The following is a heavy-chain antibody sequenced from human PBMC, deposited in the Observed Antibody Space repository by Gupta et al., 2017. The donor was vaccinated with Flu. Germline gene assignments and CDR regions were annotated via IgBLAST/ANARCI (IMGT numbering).Heavy chain of an antibody. J-gene: IGHJ4*02. Sequence: EVQLVESGGGLVQPGRSLRLSCAASGFTFDDYAMHWVRQAPGKGLEWVSGISWNSGSIGYADSVKGRFTISRDNAKNSLYLQMNSLRAEDTALYYCAKDIGVRGVIPHFDYWGQGTLVTVSS. D-gene: IGHD3-10*01. CDR2: ISWNSGSI. V-gene: IGHV3-9*01. CDR1: GFTFDDYA. CDR3: AKDIGVRGVIPHFDY.